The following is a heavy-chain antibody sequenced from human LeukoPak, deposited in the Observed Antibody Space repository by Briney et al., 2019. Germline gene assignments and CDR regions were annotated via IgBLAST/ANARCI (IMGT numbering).Heavy chain of an antibody. V-gene: IGHV3-23*01. D-gene: IGHD5-18*01. CDR1: GFPFSSYA. CDR2: ISTGGDST. J-gene: IGHJ4*02. CDR3: AKGGYGYGFLFDY. Sequence: PGGSLRLSCAASGFPFSSYALSWVRQAPGRGLEWVSGISTGGDSTYYADSVKGRFSISRDKSKNALFLQMNSLRVEDTAVYYCAKGGYGYGFLFDYWGQGTLVTVSS.